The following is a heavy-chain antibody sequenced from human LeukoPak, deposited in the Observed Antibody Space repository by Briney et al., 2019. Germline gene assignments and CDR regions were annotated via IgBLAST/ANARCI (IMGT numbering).Heavy chain of an antibody. V-gene: IGHV4-34*01. Sequence: MTSETLSLTCAVYGGSFSGYYWSWIRQPPGKGLEWIGELNHSGSTNYNPSLKSRVTISVDTSKNQFSLKLSSMTAADTAVYYCARGLRGRYSYGYYFDYWGQGTLVTVSS. CDR2: LNHSGST. CDR3: ARGLRGRYSYGYYFDY. CDR1: GGSFSGYY. D-gene: IGHD5-18*01. J-gene: IGHJ4*02.